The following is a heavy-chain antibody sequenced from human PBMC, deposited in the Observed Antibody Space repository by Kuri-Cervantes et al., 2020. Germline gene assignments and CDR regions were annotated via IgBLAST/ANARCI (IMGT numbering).Heavy chain of an antibody. D-gene: IGHD3-22*01. Sequence: GGSLRLSCAASGFTFAYYGMHWVRQAPGKGLEWVAVLWSDGNKKYYADSVKGRFTVSRDNSKNTLYLQMNSLGAEDTAVYYCARDTDTTSAYQILGPWGQGTLVTVSS. CDR3: ARDTDTTSAYQILGP. CDR1: GFTFAYYG. CDR2: LWSDGNKK. V-gene: IGHV3-33*01. J-gene: IGHJ5*02.